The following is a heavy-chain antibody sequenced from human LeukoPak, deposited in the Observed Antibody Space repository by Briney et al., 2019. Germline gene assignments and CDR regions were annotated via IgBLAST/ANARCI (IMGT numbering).Heavy chain of an antibody. J-gene: IGHJ3*02. CDR2: IYNSGST. CDR3: ARDAPYSSAPTRAFDI. Sequence: PSETLSLTCAVSGYSISSDYYWGWTRQPPGKGLEWIGYIYNSGSTYYNPSLKSRVTISVDTSKNQLSLKLISVTAADTAVYYCARDAPYSSAPTRAFDIWGQGTMVTVSS. D-gene: IGHD6-19*01. CDR1: GYSISSDYY. V-gene: IGHV4-38-2*02.